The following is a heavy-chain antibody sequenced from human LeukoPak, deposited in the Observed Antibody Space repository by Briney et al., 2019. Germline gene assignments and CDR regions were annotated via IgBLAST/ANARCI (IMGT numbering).Heavy chain of an antibody. V-gene: IGHV3-21*01. Sequence: PGGSLRLSCAASGFTFSSYSMNWVRQAPGKGLEWVSSISSSSSYIYYADSVKGRFTISRDNAKNSLYLQMNSLRAEDTAVYSCARAVAAADSYWGRGTLVTVSS. CDR2: ISSSSSYI. CDR1: GFTFSSYS. J-gene: IGHJ4*02. CDR3: ARAVAAADSY. D-gene: IGHD6-13*01.